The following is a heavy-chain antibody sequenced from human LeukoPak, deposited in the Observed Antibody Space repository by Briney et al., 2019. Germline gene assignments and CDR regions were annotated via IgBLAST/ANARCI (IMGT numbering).Heavy chain of an antibody. D-gene: IGHD2-15*01. J-gene: IGHJ3*02. V-gene: IGHV3-53*01. CDR3: ARFNSRSSYAFDI. CDR1: GFIGSSKY. CDR2: NYGGGRT. Sequence: GGSLRLSCGACGFIGSSKYRSGGRQAGEKGGEGGSVNYGGGRTYYGESVKGRFTISRDNSKNTLYLQMNTLRPEDTAVYYCARFNSRSSYAFDICGQGTMVTVSS.